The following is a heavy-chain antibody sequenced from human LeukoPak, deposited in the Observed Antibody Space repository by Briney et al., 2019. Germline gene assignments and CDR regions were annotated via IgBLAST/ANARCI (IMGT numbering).Heavy chain of an antibody. CDR2: ISGDGGST. CDR3: AKVFWAGAYCGGDCFAAFDI. J-gene: IGHJ3*02. D-gene: IGHD2-21*02. Sequence: PGGSLRLSCAASGFTFDDYAMHWVRQAPGKGLEWVSLISGDGGSTYYADSVKGRFTISRDNSKNSLYLLMNSLRTEDTALYYCAKVFWAGAYCGGDCFAAFDIWGQGTMVTVSS. V-gene: IGHV3-43*02. CDR1: GFTFDDYA.